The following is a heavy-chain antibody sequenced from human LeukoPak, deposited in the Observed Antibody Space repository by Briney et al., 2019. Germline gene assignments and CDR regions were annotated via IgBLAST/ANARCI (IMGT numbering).Heavy chain of an antibody. D-gene: IGHD6-19*01. V-gene: IGHV3-30*02. J-gene: IGHJ4*02. CDR1: GFTFSSYG. CDR3: AKDRGSGWYFHY. Sequence: GGSLRLSCAASGFTFSSYGMHWVRQAPGKGLEGVAFIRCDGSNKYYADSVKGRFTISRDNSKNTLYLQMNRLTPEDTAVYYCAKDRGSGWYFHYWGQGTLVTVSS. CDR2: IRCDGSNK.